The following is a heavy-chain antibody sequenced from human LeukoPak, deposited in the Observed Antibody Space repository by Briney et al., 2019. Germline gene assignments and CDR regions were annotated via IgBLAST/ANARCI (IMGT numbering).Heavy chain of an antibody. CDR1: GGSISSYY. CDR3: ARHKWDSSLGY. J-gene: IGHJ4*02. V-gene: IGHV4-59*08. Sequence: SETLSLTCTVSGGSISSYYWSWIRQPPGKGLEWIGYIYYTGSTNYNPSLKSRVTISVNTSKNQFSLRLSSVTAADTAVYYCARHKWDSSLGYWGQGALVTVSS. D-gene: IGHD3-22*01. CDR2: IYYTGST.